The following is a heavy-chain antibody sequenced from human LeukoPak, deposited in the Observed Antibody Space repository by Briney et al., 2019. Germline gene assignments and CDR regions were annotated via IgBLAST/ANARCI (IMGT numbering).Heavy chain of an antibody. V-gene: IGHV4-59*01. D-gene: IGHD3-10*01. CDR1: GGSISSYY. CDR2: IYYSGST. J-gene: IGHJ5*02. CDR3: ARAVYYGSGSYRWFDP. Sequence: SETLSLTCTASGGSISSYYWSWIRQPPGKGLEWIGYIYYSGSTNHNPSLKSRVTISVDTSKNQFSLKLSSVTAADTAVYYCARAVYYGSGSYRWFDPWGQGTLVTVSS.